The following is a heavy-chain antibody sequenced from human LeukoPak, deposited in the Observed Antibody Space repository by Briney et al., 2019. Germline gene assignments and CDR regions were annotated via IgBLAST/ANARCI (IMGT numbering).Heavy chain of an antibody. J-gene: IGHJ4*02. D-gene: IGHD6-13*01. CDR3: ARGSYSLGGFDY. Sequence: PGGSLRLSCAASGFTFSSYAMSWVRQAPEKGLEWVSAISGSGGSTYYADSVKGRFTISRDNAKNTLYLPMNSLRAEDTAVYYCARGSYSLGGFDYWGQGTLVTVSS. CDR1: GFTFSSYA. V-gene: IGHV3-23*01. CDR2: ISGSGGST.